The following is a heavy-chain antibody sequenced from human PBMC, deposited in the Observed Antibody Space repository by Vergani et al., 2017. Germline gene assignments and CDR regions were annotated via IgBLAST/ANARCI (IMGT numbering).Heavy chain of an antibody. V-gene: IGHV3-23*01. CDR1: GFTFNSYA. Sequence: EVQLLESGGGLVQPGGSLRLSCAASGFTFNSYAMTWVRQAPGKGLEWVSTFSGSGGSPYYAYSVKGRFTISRDNSKNTLYLQMNSLRAEDTAVYYCAKGLAAAGYDACDVWGQGTMVIVSS. J-gene: IGHJ3*01. D-gene: IGHD6-13*01. CDR3: AKGLAAAGYDACDV. CDR2: FSGSGGSP.